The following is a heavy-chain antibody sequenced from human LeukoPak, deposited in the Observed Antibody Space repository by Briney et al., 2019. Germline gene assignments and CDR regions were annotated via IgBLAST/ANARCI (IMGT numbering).Heavy chain of an antibody. V-gene: IGHV1-18*01. CDR1: AYTFTKFG. CDR3: ARDHMVRSLSGTLDF. CDR2: ISAYNGNT. D-gene: IGHD4/OR15-4a*01. Sequence: ASVKVSCKASAYTFTKFGISWVRQAPGQGLEWMGWISAYNGNTSYAQKFQGRVTMTTDTSTSTAYVELRGLRSDDTAVYYCARDHMVRSLSGTLDFWGQGTLVTLSS. J-gene: IGHJ4*02.